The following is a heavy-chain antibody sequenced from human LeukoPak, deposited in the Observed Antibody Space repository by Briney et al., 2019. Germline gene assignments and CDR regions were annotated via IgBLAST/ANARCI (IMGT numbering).Heavy chain of an antibody. J-gene: IGHJ4*02. Sequence: GGSLRLSCAGSGFIFSNYAMSWARQAPGKGLEWVSSIKGNGFDTYYADSVKGRFTVSRDNSKNTLSLQMNSLSAEDTAVYYCAKDTGPLMITFGGVVISYFDYWGQGALVTVSS. V-gene: IGHV3-23*01. CDR3: AKDTGPLMITFGGVVISYFDY. D-gene: IGHD3-16*01. CDR1: GFIFSNYA. CDR2: IKGNGFDT.